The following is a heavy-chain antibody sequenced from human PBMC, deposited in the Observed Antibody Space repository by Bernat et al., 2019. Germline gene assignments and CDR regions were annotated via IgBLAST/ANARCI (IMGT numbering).Heavy chain of an antibody. CDR3: ARGDYSGVQNPEFDYLFFNDTATTEIYTLSLHDALPIGFCLVAILKGVQYM. J-gene: IGHJ6*03. CDR1: EIIFSDYG. CDR2: IWYNGTNK. V-gene: IGHV3-33*01. D-gene: IGHD3-9*01. Sequence: SCCASEIIFSDYGMHLVRQAPGKGLEWVAAIWYNGTNKFYADSVKDRFTISRDNSKDTLYLQMNSLRAEDTALYYCARGDYSGVQNPEFDYLFFNDTATTEIYTLSLHDALPIGFCLVAILKGVQYM.